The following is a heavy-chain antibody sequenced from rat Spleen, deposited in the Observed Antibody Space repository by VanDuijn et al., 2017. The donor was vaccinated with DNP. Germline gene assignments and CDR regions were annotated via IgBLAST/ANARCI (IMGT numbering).Heavy chain of an antibody. CDR2: INKDSSTI. D-gene: IGHD1-1*01. V-gene: IGHV4-2*01. Sequence: EVKLVESGGGLVQPGRSLKLSCAASGFKLNDYWMGWVRQAPGKELEWIGEINKDSSTINYTPSLKDKFTISRDNAQNTLYLQMSKLGSEDTAIYYCARLRLEWEVRAMDAWGQGTSVTVSS. J-gene: IGHJ4*01. CDR1: GFKLNDYW. CDR3: ARLRLEWEVRAMDA.